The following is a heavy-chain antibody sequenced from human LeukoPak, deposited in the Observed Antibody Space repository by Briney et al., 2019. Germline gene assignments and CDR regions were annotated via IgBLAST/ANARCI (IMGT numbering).Heavy chain of an antibody. V-gene: IGHV3-23*01. J-gene: IGHJ4*02. CDR2: ISGSGSNT. CDR3: AKSFDYDVLTGQDC. D-gene: IGHD3-9*01. Sequence: GGSLRLSCAASGFTFNNYAMSWVRQAPGKGLEWVSVISGSGSNTYYADSVKGRFTISRDNSENTLYLQMNSLRAEDTAIYYCAKSFDYDVLTGQDCWGQGTLVTVSS. CDR1: GFTFNNYA.